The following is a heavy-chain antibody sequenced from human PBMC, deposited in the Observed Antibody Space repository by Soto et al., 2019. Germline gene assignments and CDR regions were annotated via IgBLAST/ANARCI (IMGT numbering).Heavy chain of an antibody. CDR2: ISAYNGNT. J-gene: IGHJ4*02. Sequence: QVQLVQSGAEVKKPGSSVKVSCKASGGTFSSYAISWVRQAPGQGLEWMGGISAYNGNTNYAQKLQGRVTMTTDTSTSTAYMELRSLRSDDTAVYYCARDLDLGIAVAGTEHYWGQGTLVTVSS. CDR3: ARDLDLGIAVAGTEHY. V-gene: IGHV1-18*01. D-gene: IGHD6-19*01. CDR1: GGTFSSYA.